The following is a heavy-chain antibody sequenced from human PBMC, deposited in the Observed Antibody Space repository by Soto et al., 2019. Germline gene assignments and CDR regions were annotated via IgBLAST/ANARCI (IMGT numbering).Heavy chain of an antibody. Sequence: LRLSCAASGFTFISYGMYWVRQAPGKGLEWVAAISYDGSNNYHADSVKGRFTISRDNSKNTLYLQLNSLRTEDTAVYYCAKDIVKYTYGACDYWGQGVLVTVSS. CDR1: GFTFISYG. CDR3: AKDIVKYTYGACDY. V-gene: IGHV3-30*18. J-gene: IGHJ4*02. D-gene: IGHD5-18*01. CDR2: ISYDGSNN.